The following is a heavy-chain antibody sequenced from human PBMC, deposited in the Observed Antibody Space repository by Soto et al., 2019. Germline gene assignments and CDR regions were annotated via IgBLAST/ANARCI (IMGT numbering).Heavy chain of an antibody. CDR2: ISAHNGNT. J-gene: IGHJ4*02. CDR1: GYAFTTYG. D-gene: IGHD1-1*01. Sequence: QVHLVQSGAEVKKPGASVKVSCKGSGYAFTTYGITWVRQAPGQGLEWMGWISAHNGNTNYAQKLQGRVTVTRDTSTGTAYIELRSLRSDDTAVYYCARGRYGDYWGQGDLVTVSS. V-gene: IGHV1-18*01. CDR3: ARGRYGDY.